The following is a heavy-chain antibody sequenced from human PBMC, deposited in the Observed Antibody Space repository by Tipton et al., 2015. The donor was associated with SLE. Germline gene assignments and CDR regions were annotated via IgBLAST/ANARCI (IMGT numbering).Heavy chain of an antibody. CDR3: ARVWRQLANYFDY. D-gene: IGHD6-6*01. Sequence: GLVKPSGTLSLTCAVSGGSISSSNWWSWVRQPPGKGLEWIGEIYHSGSTNYNPSLKIRVTPSVDKSKNQFSLKLSSVTAADTAVYYCARVWRQLANYFDYWGQGTLVTVSS. V-gene: IGHV4-4*02. CDR1: GGSISSSNW. J-gene: IGHJ4*02. CDR2: IYHSGST.